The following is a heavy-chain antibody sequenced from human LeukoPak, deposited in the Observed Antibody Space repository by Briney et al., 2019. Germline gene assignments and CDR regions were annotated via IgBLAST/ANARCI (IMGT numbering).Heavy chain of an antibody. CDR3: TRDRYCSSTSCKYYFDY. CDR1: GFSFSDYA. D-gene: IGHD2-2*01. CDR2: IRSKAYGGTT. Sequence: PGGSLRLSCTASGFSFSDYAMSWVRQAPGKGLEWVGFIRSKAYGGTTEYAASVKGRFSISRDDAESIAYLQVNSLKTEDTAVYYCTRDRYCSSTSCKYYFDYWGQGTMVTVSS. J-gene: IGHJ4*02. V-gene: IGHV3-49*04.